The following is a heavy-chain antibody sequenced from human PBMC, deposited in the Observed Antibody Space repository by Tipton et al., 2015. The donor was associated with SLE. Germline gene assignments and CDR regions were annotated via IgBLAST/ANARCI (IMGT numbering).Heavy chain of an antibody. CDR3: AKPLRAMAGELDS. CDR2: IYTRT. Sequence: SLRLSCEGSGFRFNFYATSWVRQAPGKGLEWVSIIYTRTYYADSVKGRFTISRDDSKNTVYLQMNDLRVEDTAVYYCAKPLRAMAGELDSWGQGTLVTVSS. J-gene: IGHJ4*02. V-gene: IGHV3-23*03. CDR1: GFRFNFYA. D-gene: IGHD6-19*01.